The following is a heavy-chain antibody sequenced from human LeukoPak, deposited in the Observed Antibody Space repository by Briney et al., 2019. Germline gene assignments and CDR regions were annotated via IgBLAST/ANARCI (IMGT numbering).Heavy chain of an antibody. J-gene: IGHJ6*03. Sequence: ASMKVSCKASGYTFTNYDIHWVRQAIGQGLEWMGWMNPNSGNTGYAQKFQGRVTMTRNISISTAYMEVSSLRSEDTAVYYCARLAQLPPYYYSYYMDVWGKGTTVTISS. CDR2: MNPNSGNT. V-gene: IGHV1-8*02. CDR3: ARLAQLPPYYYSYYMDV. CDR1: GYTFTNYD. D-gene: IGHD5-24*01.